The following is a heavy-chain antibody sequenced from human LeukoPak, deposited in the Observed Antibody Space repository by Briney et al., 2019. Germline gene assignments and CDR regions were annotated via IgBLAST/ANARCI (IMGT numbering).Heavy chain of an antibody. CDR2: IYYSGST. CDR1: GGSINSYY. D-gene: IGHD6-13*01. CDR3: ARVRSSSWRRYYYYYYMDV. V-gene: IGHV4-59*01. J-gene: IGHJ6*03. Sequence: SETLSLTCTVSGGSINSYYWSWIRQPPGKGLEWIGYIYYSGSTNYNPSLKSRVTISVDTSKNQFSLKLSSVTAADTAVYYCARVRSSSWRRYYYYYYMDVWGKGTTVTISS.